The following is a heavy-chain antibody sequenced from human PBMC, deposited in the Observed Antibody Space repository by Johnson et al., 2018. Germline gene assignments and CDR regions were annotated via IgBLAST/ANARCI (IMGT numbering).Heavy chain of an antibody. J-gene: IGHJ1*01. CDR3: ARHKEPGTHPAEYFQH. CDR2: ISYDGSNK. V-gene: IGHV3-30*03. Sequence: QVQLVQSGGGVVQPGRSLRLSCAASGFTFSSYGMHWVRQAPGKGLEWVAVISYDGSNKYYADSVKGRFTISRDNSKNTLYLHMNSLRAEDTAVYYCARHKEPGTHPAEYFQHWGQGTLVTVSS. CDR1: GFTFSSYG. D-gene: IGHD6-13*01.